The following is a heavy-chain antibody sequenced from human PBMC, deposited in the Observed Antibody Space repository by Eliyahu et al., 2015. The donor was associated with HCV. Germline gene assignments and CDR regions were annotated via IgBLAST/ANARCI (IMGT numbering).Heavy chain of an antibody. CDR2: ISGSGGST. CDR1: GFXFSXYA. Sequence: EVQLLESGGGLVQPGGSLRLSCAASGFXFSXYAMXGVRQAPGKGVEWVAAISGSGGSTYYADSVKGRFTISRDNSKNTLYLQMNSLRAEDTAVYYCANSMGSMITFGGVIFDYWGQGTLVTVSS. D-gene: IGHD3-16*01. J-gene: IGHJ4*02. CDR3: ANSMGSMITFGGVIFDY. V-gene: IGHV3-23*01.